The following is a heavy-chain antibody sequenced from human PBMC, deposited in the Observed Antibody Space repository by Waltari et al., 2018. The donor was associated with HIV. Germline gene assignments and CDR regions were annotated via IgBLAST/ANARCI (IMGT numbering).Heavy chain of an antibody. CDR2: RNHNSGNT. CDR1: AYTFINFD. Sequence: QVHLVQSGPEVKRPGASVKISCKAYAYTFINFDVNWVRQAAGQGPEWLGWRNHNSGNTASPYKVEDRVTMTRDVSTDTAYMEMSGLTPEDTAIYYCARNSSAKGNRYFYYGLDVWGQGTPVTV. D-gene: IGHD3-22*01. J-gene: IGHJ6*02. CDR3: ARNSSAKGNRYFYYGLDV. V-gene: IGHV1-8*02.